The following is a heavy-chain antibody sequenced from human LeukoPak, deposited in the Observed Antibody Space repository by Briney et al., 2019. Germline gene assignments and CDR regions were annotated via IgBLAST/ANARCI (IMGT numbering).Heavy chain of an antibody. CDR3: ARVPEAVAETYYFDY. CDR2: IYSSGNT. Sequence: SETLSLTCTVSGGSVSSYYWSWIRQPAGKGLEWIGHIYSSGNTKYNPSLKSRLTMSIDSSKNQFSLILTSVTAADTAVYYCARVPEAVAETYYFDYWGQGTLVTVSS. D-gene: IGHD6-19*01. CDR1: GGSVSSYY. V-gene: IGHV4-4*07. J-gene: IGHJ4*02.